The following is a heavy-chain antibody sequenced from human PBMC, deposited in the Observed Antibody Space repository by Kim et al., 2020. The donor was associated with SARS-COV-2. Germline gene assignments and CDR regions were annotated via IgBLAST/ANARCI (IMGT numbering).Heavy chain of an antibody. J-gene: IGHJ6*02. D-gene: IGHD3-9*01. CDR3: ARADTYYYGMDV. V-gene: IGHV4-34*01. Sequence: NYNPSLKSRFTISVDTSKHQFSLKLSSVTAADTAVYYCARADTYYYGMDVWGQGTTVTVSS.